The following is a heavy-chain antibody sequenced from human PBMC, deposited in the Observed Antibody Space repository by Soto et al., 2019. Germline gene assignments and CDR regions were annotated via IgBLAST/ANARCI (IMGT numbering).Heavy chain of an antibody. Sequence: PGGSLRLSCAASGFTFSSYAMSWVRQAPGKGLEWVSAISGSGGSTYYADSVKGRFTISRDNSKNTLYLQMNSLRAEDTAVYYCAKRDYYGSGSPIGAFDIWGQGTMVTVSS. CDR3: AKRDYYGSGSPIGAFDI. CDR1: GFTFSSYA. J-gene: IGHJ3*02. D-gene: IGHD3-10*01. V-gene: IGHV3-23*01. CDR2: ISGSGGST.